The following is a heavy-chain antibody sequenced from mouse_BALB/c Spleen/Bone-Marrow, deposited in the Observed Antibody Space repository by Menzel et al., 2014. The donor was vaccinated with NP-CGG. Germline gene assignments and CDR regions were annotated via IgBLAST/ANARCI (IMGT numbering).Heavy chain of an antibody. D-gene: IGHD2-5*01. V-gene: IGHV1S137*01. J-gene: IGHJ4*01. CDR1: GYTFTDYA. Sequence: VKISCKGSGYTFTDYAMHWVKQSHAESLEWIGVINTYFGDISYNQKFKGKATIAVDKTSRTVYMELARLTAEDSAIYYCARGYSNNYAMDYWGQGTSVTVSS. CDR2: INTYFGDI. CDR3: ARGYSNNYAMDY.